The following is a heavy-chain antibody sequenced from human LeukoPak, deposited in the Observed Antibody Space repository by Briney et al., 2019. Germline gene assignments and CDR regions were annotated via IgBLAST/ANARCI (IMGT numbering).Heavy chain of an antibody. V-gene: IGHV4-38-2*02. CDR1: GGSISSYY. CDR2: IYHSGST. J-gene: IGHJ5*02. CDR3: ARELITMVRGEDWFDP. Sequence: SGTLSLTCTVSGGSISSYYWSWIRQPPGKGLEWIGSIYHSGSTYYNPSLKSRVTISVDTSKNQFSLKLSSVTAADTAVYYCARELITMVRGEDWFDPWGQGTLVTVSS. D-gene: IGHD3-10*01.